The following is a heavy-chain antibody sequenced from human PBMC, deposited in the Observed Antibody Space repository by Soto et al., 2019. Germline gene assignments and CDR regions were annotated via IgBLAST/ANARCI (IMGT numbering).Heavy chain of an antibody. CDR2: IYYSGST. V-gene: IGHV4-30-4*01. CDR1: GGSISNYY. J-gene: IGHJ6*02. CDR3: ARVGFEEYYYYGMDV. Sequence: SETLSLTCTVSGGSISNYYWSWIRQPPGKGLEWIGYIYYSGSTYYNPSLKSRVTISVDTSKNQFSLKLSSVTAADTAVYYCARVGFEEYYYYGMDVWGQGTTVTVSS. D-gene: IGHD3-9*01.